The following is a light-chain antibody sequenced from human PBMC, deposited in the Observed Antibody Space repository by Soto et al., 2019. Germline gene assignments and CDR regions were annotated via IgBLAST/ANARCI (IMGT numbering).Light chain of an antibody. Sequence: EVVMTQSPVTRSLSPGERATLSCRASQSVSSSYLAWYQQKPGQAPRLLIYGASSRATGIPDGFSGSGSGTDFTLTISRLEPEDFAVYYCQQYGSSPWTFGQGTKVDIK. CDR2: GAS. CDR3: QQYGSSPWT. CDR1: QSVSSSY. J-gene: IGKJ1*01. V-gene: IGKV3-20*01.